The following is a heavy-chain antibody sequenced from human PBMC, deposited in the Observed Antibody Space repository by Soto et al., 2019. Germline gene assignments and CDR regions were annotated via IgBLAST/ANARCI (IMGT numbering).Heavy chain of an antibody. CDR3: AVVFYYYGSGSDS. CDR1: GYNFTDYA. D-gene: IGHD3-10*01. Sequence: QVQLVQSGAEVKKPGASVKVPCKASGYNFTDYALHWVRQAPGQGLEWMGWINPDNSNTKYSQKCQGRVTISSGTSANTAYMELRSLTSEDTAVYYCAVVFYYYGSGSDSWGQGTLVIASS. J-gene: IGHJ5*02. V-gene: IGHV1-3*01. CDR2: INPDNSNT.